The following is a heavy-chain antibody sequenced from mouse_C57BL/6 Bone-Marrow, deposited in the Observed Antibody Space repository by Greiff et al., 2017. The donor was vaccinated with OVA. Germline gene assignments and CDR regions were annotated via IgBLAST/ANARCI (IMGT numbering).Heavy chain of an antibody. J-gene: IGHJ2*01. CDR3: ARDYSNYVLDY. CDR2: ISYDGSN. D-gene: IGHD2-5*01. V-gene: IGHV3-6*01. Sequence: EVQVVESGPGLVKPSQSLSQTCSVTGYSITSGYYWNWIRQFPGNKLEWMGYISYDGSNNYNPSLKNRISITRDTSKNQFFLKLNSVTTEDTATYYCARDYSNYVLDYWGQGTTLTVSS. CDR1: GYSITSGYY.